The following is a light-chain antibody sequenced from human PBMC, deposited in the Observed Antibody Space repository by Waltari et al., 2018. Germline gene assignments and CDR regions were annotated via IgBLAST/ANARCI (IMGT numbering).Light chain of an antibody. V-gene: IGKV3-11*01. CDR1: QSVSSY. Sequence: ELVLTQSPATLSLSPGERATLSCRASQSVSSYLAWYQQKPGQAPRLLMYDASNRATGIPARFSGSGSGTDFTLTISSLEPEDFAVYYCQQRGNWPPYTFGQGTKLEIK. CDR3: QQRGNWPPYT. J-gene: IGKJ2*01. CDR2: DAS.